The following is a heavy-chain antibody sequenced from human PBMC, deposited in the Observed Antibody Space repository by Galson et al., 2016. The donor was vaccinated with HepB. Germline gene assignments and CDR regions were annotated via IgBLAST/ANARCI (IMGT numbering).Heavy chain of an antibody. Sequence: TLSLTCRVSGGPVYSHDYYWTWIRQPPGKGLEWIGYIYYSGTTYYNPSLKSRIAMSIDTSKDQFSLTMTSVTAADTAVYYCARLFVGWGHYRFDSWGQGSLLIVSS. J-gene: IGHJ4*02. V-gene: IGHV4-30-4*01. CDR2: IYYSGTT. D-gene: IGHD3-16*02. CDR1: GGPVYSHDYY. CDR3: ARLFVGWGHYRFDS.